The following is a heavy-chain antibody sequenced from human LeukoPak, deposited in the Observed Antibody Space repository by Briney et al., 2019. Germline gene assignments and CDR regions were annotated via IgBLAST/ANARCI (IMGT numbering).Heavy chain of an antibody. Sequence: GGSLRLSCAASGFTFSSYSMNWVRQAPGKGLEWVSSISSSSSYIYYADSVKGRFTISRDNAKNSLYLQMNSLRAEDTAVYYCAKDGPHYYDSSGYIGYWGQGTLVTVSS. J-gene: IGHJ4*02. D-gene: IGHD3-22*01. CDR2: ISSSSSYI. V-gene: IGHV3-21*04. CDR3: AKDGPHYYDSSGYIGY. CDR1: GFTFSSYS.